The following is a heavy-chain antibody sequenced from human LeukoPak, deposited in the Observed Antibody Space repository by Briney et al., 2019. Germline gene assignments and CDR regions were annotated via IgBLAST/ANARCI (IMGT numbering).Heavy chain of an antibody. CDR2: INANSGGT. D-gene: IGHD3-10*01. CDR3: ARGDRYGSGSYIYY. Sequence: ASVRVSCKASGHTFTGYYMHWVRQAPGQGLEWMGWINANSGGTNYAQKLQGRVTMTTDTSTSTAYMELRSLRSDDTAVYYCARGDRYGSGSYIYYWGQGTLVTASS. J-gene: IGHJ4*02. V-gene: IGHV1-2*02. CDR1: GHTFTGYY.